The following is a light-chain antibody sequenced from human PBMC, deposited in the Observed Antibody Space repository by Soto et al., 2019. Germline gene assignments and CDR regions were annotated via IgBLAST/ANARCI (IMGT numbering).Light chain of an antibody. V-gene: IGKV1-39*01. CDR1: QDISNY. CDR3: QQSYSTPIT. J-gene: IGKJ5*01. CDR2: AAS. Sequence: IQMTQSPSSLSASVGDRVTITCQASQDISNYLNWYQQKPGKAPELLIYAASSLQTKVPSRFSGSGSGTDFTLTISSLQPEDFATYFCQQSYSTPITFGQGTRLEIK.